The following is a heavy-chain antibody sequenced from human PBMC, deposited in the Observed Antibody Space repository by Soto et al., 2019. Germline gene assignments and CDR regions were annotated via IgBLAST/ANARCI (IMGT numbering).Heavy chain of an antibody. CDR1: GDSVSSNTAA. CDR3: ARGVAGSGFDR. D-gene: IGHD6-19*01. V-gene: IGHV6-1*01. Sequence: SQTLSLTCAISGDSVSSNTAAWNWIRSSPSRGLEWLGRTYYRSNWRHDYAVSVKSRITVNPDTSKNHFSLQLNSVTPDDTAVQDCARGVAGSGFDRWGQGTLVTVSS. J-gene: IGHJ4*02. CDR2: TYYRSNWRH.